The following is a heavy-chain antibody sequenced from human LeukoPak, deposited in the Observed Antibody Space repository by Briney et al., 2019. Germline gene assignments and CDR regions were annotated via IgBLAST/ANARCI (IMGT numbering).Heavy chain of an antibody. CDR1: GGSISSSSYY. CDR3: ARHAVAAYYYMDV. J-gene: IGHJ6*03. D-gene: IGHD6-19*01. Sequence: SETLSLTCTVSGGSISSSSYYWGWIRQPPGKGLEWIGSIYYSGSTYYNPSLKSRVTISVDTSKNQFSLKLSSVTAADTAVYYCARHAVAAYYYMDVWGKGTTVTISS. V-gene: IGHV4-39*01. CDR2: IYYSGST.